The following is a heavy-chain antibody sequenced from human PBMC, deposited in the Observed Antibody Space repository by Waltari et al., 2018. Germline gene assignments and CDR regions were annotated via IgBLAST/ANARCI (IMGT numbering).Heavy chain of an antibody. D-gene: IGHD2-2*01. Sequence: QVQLQPWGAGLLKPAETLSLTCAGYGWSFSGSYWRWIRQPPGTVMEWIGEINHSGSTNYTPSLKTRRTISVDTSKTQFSLELSSVTAADTAVYYCARGRGGDIVVVPAATVSFDYWGQGTLVTVSS. V-gene: IGHV4-34*01. CDR2: INHSGST. J-gene: IGHJ4*02. CDR1: GWSFSGSY. CDR3: ARGRGGDIVVVPAATVSFDY.